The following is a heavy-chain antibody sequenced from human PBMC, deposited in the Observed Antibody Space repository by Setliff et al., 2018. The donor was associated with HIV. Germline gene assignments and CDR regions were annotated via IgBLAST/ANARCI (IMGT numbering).Heavy chain of an antibody. CDR2: INAGNGNT. V-gene: IGHV1-3*01. CDR1: GYNFMYFC. J-gene: IGHJ6*03. CDR3: GRGESTAVAPVPHYYYMDF. D-gene: IGHD6-19*01. Sequence: ASVKVSCKASGYNFMYFCIHWVRQAPGQGPEWMGWINAGNGNTKYSQDLQGRVTFSRDTSATTAYLELNSLTSQDTAVYYCGRGESTAVAPVPHYYYMDFWGEGTTVTVSS.